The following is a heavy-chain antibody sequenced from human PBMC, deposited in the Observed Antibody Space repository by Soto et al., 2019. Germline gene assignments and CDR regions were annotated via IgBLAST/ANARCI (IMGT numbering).Heavy chain of an antibody. CDR1: GGSFSGYY. CDR3: ARARGYYDSSGYYYYYYGMDV. J-gene: IGHJ6*02. V-gene: IGHV4-34*01. CDR2: INHSGST. D-gene: IGHD3-22*01. Sequence: SETLSLTCAVYGGSFSGYYWSWIRQPPGKGLEWIGEINHSGSTDYNPSLKSRVTISVDTSKNQFSLKLSSVTAADTAVYYCARARGYYDSSGYYYYYYGMDVWGQGTTVTVSS.